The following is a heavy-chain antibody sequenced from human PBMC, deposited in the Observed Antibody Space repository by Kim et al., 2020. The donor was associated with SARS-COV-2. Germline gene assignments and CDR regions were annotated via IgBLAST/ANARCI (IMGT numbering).Heavy chain of an antibody. Sequence: SETLSLTCTVSGGSITSDGFYWIWVRQLPGQGLEWIGYIYYNGRAYYNPSLKGPVTISVDTSKRQFSLKVNSVTAADTAVYYCARVEMATFTLYCSQGTMATAPS. CDR1: GGSITSDGFY. V-gene: IGHV4-31*01. CDR3: ARVEMATFTLY. CDR2: IYYNGRA. D-gene: IGHD5-12*01. J-gene: IGHJ4*01.